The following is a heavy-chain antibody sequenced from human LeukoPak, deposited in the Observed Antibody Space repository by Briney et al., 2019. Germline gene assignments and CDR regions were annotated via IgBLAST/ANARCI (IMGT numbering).Heavy chain of an antibody. D-gene: IGHD3-22*01. Sequence: GGSLRLSCAAFGFTFSDYGMHWVRQAPGKGLEWVAVISYDGSNNYYADSVKGRFTISRDNSKNTLYLQLTSLRPEDTAVYHCARESYYFDSSGYQRSLPGDYWGQGTLVTVSS. CDR3: ARESYYFDSSGYQRSLPGDY. CDR2: ISYDGSNN. CDR1: GFTFSDYG. J-gene: IGHJ4*02. V-gene: IGHV3-30*03.